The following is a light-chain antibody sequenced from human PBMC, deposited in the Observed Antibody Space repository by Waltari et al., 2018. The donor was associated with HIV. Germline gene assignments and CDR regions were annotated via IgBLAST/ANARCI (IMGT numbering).Light chain of an antibody. V-gene: IGLV4-69*01. Sequence: QLALTQSPSASASLGASVKLTCTLNSEHSTYAIAWHQQQPQKGPRYLMKVNSDCSHNQGAGIPDRFSCSSSGAERYLTISGLQSEDEADYYCQTWGTGIWVFGGGTKLTVL. J-gene: IGLJ3*02. CDR1: SEHSTYA. CDR2: VNSDCSH. CDR3: QTWGTGIWV.